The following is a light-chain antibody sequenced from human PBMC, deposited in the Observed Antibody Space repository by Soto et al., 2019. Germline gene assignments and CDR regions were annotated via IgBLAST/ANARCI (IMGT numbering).Light chain of an antibody. J-gene: IGKJ1*01. CDR3: QQYGRSPRT. V-gene: IGKV3-20*01. Sequence: EIVLTQSPGTLSLSPGERATLSCRASQSVSNNYLAWYQQKPGQAPRLLIYGASSRATGIPDRFSGSGSGTDFTVTISRLEPEDFAVYYCQQYGRSPRTFGQGTKVEIK. CDR2: GAS. CDR1: QSVSNNY.